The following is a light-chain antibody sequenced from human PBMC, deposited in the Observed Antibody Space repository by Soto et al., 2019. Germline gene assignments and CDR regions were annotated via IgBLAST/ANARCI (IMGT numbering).Light chain of an antibody. CDR3: SSYTSSSTFHYV. CDR2: EVS. V-gene: IGLV2-14*01. J-gene: IGLJ1*01. CDR1: STDVGGYNY. Sequence: QSALTPPASVSGSPGQSITISCTGTSTDVGGYNYVSWYQQHPGKAPKLMIYEVSNRPSGVSNRFSGSKSGNTASLTISGLQAEDEAEYYCSSYTSSSTFHYVFGTGTKVTVL.